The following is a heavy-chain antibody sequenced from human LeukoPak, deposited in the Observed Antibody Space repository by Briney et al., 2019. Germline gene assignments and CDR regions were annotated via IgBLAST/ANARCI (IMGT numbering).Heavy chain of an antibody. Sequence: SVKVSCKASGGTFISYTISWVRQAPGQGLEWMGGIIPIHGIANYAQKFQGRVTITADKSTSTAYMELSSLRSEDTAVYYCARGTAVAATYYYDSSGYYYGDGSFDYWGQGTLVTVSS. J-gene: IGHJ4*02. CDR1: GGTFISYT. CDR2: IIPIHGIA. V-gene: IGHV1-69*10. CDR3: ARGTAVAATYYYDSSGYYYGDGSFDY. D-gene: IGHD3-22*01.